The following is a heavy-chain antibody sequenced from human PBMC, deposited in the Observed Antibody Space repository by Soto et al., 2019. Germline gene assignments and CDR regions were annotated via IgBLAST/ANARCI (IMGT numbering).Heavy chain of an antibody. V-gene: IGHV1-18*04. CDR2: ISAYNGNT. CDR1: GYTFTSYG. CDR3: ARERNYDILTGYYPVEHRFDP. D-gene: IGHD3-9*01. J-gene: IGHJ5*02. Sequence: ASVKVSCKASGYTFTSYGISWVRQAPGQGLEWMGWISAYNGNTNYAQKLQGRVTMTTDTSTSTAYMELRSLRSDDTAVYYCARERNYDILTGYYPVEHRFDPWGQGTLVTVSS.